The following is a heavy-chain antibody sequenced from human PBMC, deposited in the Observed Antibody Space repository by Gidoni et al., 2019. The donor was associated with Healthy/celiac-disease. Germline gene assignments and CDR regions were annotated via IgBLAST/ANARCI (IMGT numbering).Heavy chain of an antibody. J-gene: IGHJ6*03. Sequence: VQLVQSGSEVKKPGESLKISCQGSGYRFTSYWIGWVGQVPGKGREWMGIIYPGEYATKYSPTFQGQVTISADKSISTGYLQWSSLKASDTAMYYCARSMVQGDYYYMDVWGKGTTVTVSS. CDR1: GYRFTSYW. D-gene: IGHD3-10*01. V-gene: IGHV5-51*01. CDR3: ARSMVQGDYYYMDV. CDR2: IYPGEYAT.